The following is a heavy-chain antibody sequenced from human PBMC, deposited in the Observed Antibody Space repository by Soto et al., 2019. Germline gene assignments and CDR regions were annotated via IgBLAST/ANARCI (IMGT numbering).Heavy chain of an antibody. CDR3: ARVGVDYGDGEYFQH. J-gene: IGHJ1*01. D-gene: IGHD4-17*01. CDR1: GFTFSSYA. V-gene: IGHV3-30-3*01. Sequence: QVQLVESGGGVVQPGRSLRLSCAASGFTFSSYAMHWVRQAPGKGLEWVAVISYDGSNKYYADSVKGRFTISRDNSKKTLYLQMNSLRAEDTAVYYCARVGVDYGDGEYFQHWGQGTLVTVSS. CDR2: ISYDGSNK.